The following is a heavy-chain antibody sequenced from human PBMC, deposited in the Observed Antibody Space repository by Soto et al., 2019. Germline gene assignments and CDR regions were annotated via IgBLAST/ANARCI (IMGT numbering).Heavy chain of an antibody. D-gene: IGHD3-10*01. V-gene: IGHV4-59*08. Sequence: SWIRQPPGKGLEWVGYIYYGGTTSYNPSLQSRVTISLETSKSQFSLRLTSVTAADTAVYYCARRGSGSYSDYWGQGTLVTVSS. CDR3: ARRGSGSYSDY. J-gene: IGHJ4*02. CDR2: IYYGGTT.